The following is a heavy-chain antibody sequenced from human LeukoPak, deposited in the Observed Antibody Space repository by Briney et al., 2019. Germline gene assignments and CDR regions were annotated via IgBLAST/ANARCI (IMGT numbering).Heavy chain of an antibody. CDR1: GFTFSTHW. V-gene: IGHV3-74*01. CDR3: ARAVAGTRNAFDL. J-gene: IGHJ3*01. CDR2: ISNDVIST. D-gene: IGHD6-19*01. Sequence: AGGSLRLSCEASGFTFSTHWMHWVRQVPGKGLAWISRISNDVISTISTSYADSVKGRFTISRDNAKNTLYLQMNSLIAEDTAVYYCARAVAGTRNAFDLWGQGTMVTVSS.